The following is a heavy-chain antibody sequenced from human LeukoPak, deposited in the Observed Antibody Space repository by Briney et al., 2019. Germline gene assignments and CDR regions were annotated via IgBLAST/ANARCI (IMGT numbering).Heavy chain of an antibody. CDR3: ARDRAIVATSFDY. Sequence: GGSLRLSCAASGFTFGDYYMSWIRQAPGKGLEWVSYISSSGSTIYYADSVKGRFTISRDNAKNSLYLQMNSLRAEDTAVYYCARDRAIVATSFDYWGQGTLVTVSS. CDR2: ISSSGSTI. V-gene: IGHV3-11*01. D-gene: IGHD5-12*01. CDR1: GFTFGDYY. J-gene: IGHJ4*02.